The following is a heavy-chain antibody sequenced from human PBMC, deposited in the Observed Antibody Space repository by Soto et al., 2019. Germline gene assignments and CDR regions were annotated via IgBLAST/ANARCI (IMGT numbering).Heavy chain of an antibody. D-gene: IGHD2-2*01. CDR3: ARDIPAATHNWFDP. CDR2: ISSSGSTI. Sequence: GGSLRLSCAASGFTFSDYYMSWIRQAPGKGLEWVSYISSSGSTIYYADSVKGRFTISRDDAKNSLYLQMNSLRAEDTAVYYCARDIPAATHNWFDPWGQGTLVTVSS. V-gene: IGHV3-11*01. CDR1: GFTFSDYY. J-gene: IGHJ5*02.